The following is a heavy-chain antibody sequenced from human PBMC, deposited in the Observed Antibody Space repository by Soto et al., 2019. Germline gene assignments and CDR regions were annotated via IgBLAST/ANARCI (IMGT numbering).Heavy chain of an antibody. V-gene: IGHV3-30*18. CDR2: ISYDGSKK. CDR1: GFTFNSHG. D-gene: IGHD5-12*01. CDR3: AQDRTAILAEVSWLES. Sequence: QVLLVESGGGVVQPGGSLTLSCVGSGFTFNSHGMHWVRQAPGKGLEWVAVISYDGSKKYYEESVKGRFTISRDNSRNPVYLQLNSLRAEDTALYYCAQDRTAILAEVSWLESWGQGTRVTVSA. J-gene: IGHJ5*02.